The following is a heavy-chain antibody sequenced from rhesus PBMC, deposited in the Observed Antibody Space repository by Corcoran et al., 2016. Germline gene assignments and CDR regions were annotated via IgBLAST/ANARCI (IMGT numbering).Heavy chain of an antibody. CDR2: YSTYNGNK. CDR3: TRAPAAGGFDY. Sequence: QVQLVQSGAEIKQPGASVKLSCKASGYSFTNYYIHWVRQDPGQGLEWIGLYSTYNGNKDSAQNFQGRVTITTDTSTTTGYMELSSLRSEDTAVYYCTRAPAAGGFDYWGQGVPVTVSS. D-gene: IGHD6-25*01. V-gene: IGHV1-180*01. CDR1: GYSFTNYY. J-gene: IGHJ4*01.